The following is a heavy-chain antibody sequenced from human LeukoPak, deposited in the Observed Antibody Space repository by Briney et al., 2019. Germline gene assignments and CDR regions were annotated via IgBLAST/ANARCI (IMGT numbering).Heavy chain of an antibody. Sequence: ASVNVSCKASGGTFSSYAISWVRQAPGQGLEWMGGIIPIFGTANYAQKFQGRVTITADESTSTAYMELSSLRSEDTAVYYCARVVGYCSSTSCYYYYGMDVWGQGTTVTVSS. CDR2: IIPIFGTA. V-gene: IGHV1-69*01. CDR3: ARVVGYCSSTSCYYYYGMDV. J-gene: IGHJ6*02. CDR1: GGTFSSYA. D-gene: IGHD2-2*01.